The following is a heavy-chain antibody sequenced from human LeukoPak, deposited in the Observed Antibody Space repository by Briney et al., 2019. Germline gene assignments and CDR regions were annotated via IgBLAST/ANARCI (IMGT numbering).Heavy chain of an antibody. D-gene: IGHD5-24*01. CDR2: INPNSGGT. CDR1: GYTFTGYY. Sequence: ASVKVSCKASGYTFTGYYMHWVRQAPGQGLEWMGRINPNSGGTNYAQKFQGRVTMTRGTSISTAYMELSRLRSDDTAVHYCARAERRDGYNYDFDYWGQGTLVTVSS. V-gene: IGHV1-2*06. J-gene: IGHJ4*02. CDR3: ARAERRDGYNYDFDY.